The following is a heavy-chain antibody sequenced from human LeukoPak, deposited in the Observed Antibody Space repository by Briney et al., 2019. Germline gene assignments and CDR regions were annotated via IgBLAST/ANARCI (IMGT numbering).Heavy chain of an antibody. CDR2: ISYDGSNK. Sequence: PGGSLRLSCAASGFTFSIYAMHWVRQAPGTGPEWVTLISYDGSNKYYADSVKGRFTISRDNSKNTLYLQMNSLRAEDTAVYYCATGATEYYYDSSGPYWGQGTLVTVSS. V-gene: IGHV3-30-3*01. J-gene: IGHJ4*02. CDR1: GFTFSIYA. D-gene: IGHD3-22*01. CDR3: ATGATEYYYDSSGPY.